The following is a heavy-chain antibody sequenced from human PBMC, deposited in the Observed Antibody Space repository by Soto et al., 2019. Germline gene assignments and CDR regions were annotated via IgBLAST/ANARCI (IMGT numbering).Heavy chain of an antibody. CDR1: GFTFSSYG. CDR2: VSYDGSNK. D-gene: IGHD4-4*01. V-gene: IGHV3-30*03. J-gene: IGHJ5*02. Sequence: GGSLRLSCAASGFTFSSYGMHWVRQAPGKGLEWVAVVSYDGSNKYYADSVKGRFTISRDNSKNTLYLQMNNLRAEDTAVYYCPSGNSPSSTWGQGTLVTVSS. CDR3: PSGNSPSST.